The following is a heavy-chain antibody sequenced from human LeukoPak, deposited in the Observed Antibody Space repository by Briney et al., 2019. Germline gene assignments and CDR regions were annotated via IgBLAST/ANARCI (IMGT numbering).Heavy chain of an antibody. V-gene: IGHV3-21*01. J-gene: IGHJ4*02. CDR1: GFTFSSYS. CDR2: ISGKSEYI. D-gene: IGHD3-10*01. Sequence: PGGSLRLSCVGSGFTFSSYSLNWVRQAPGKGLEWVSSISGKSEYILRADSVKGRFTTSRDNAKNSLYLQMNSLRAEDTAVYYCARAGRVISYGDFDYWGQGTLVTVSS. CDR3: ARAGRVISYGDFDY.